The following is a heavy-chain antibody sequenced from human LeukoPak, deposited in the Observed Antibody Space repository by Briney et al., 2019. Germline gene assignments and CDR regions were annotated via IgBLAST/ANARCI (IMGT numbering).Heavy chain of an antibody. Sequence: ASVKVSCKASGYTFTSYDINWVRQATGQGLEWMGWMNPNSGGTDYAQKFQGRVTMTRDTSISTAYMEVSRLRSDDTAVYYCARAMVRGVIMGDHWGQETLVTVSS. D-gene: IGHD3-10*01. CDR3: ARAMVRGVIMGDH. V-gene: IGHV1-2*02. CDR1: GYTFTSYD. J-gene: IGHJ4*02. CDR2: MNPNSGGT.